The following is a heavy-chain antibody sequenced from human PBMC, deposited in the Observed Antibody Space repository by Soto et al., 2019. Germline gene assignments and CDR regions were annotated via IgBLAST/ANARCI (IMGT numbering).Heavy chain of an antibody. CDR1: GFTFSSYA. CDR2: ISYDGSNK. D-gene: IGHD2-2*01. Sequence: QVQLVESGGGVVQPGRSLRLSCAASGFTFSSYAMHWVRQAPGKGLEWVAVISYDGSNKYYADSVKGRFTISRDNSKNTLYLQMNSLRAEDTALYYCARSCTRCYYFVYWGQGTLVTVSS. J-gene: IGHJ4*02. V-gene: IGHV3-30-3*01. CDR3: ARSCTRCYYFVY.